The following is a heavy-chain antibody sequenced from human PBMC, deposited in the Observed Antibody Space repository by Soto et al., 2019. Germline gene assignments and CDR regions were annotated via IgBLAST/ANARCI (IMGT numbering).Heavy chain of an antibody. Sequence: GGSLRLSCAASGFTFSNAWMSWVRQAPGKGLEWVGRIKSKTDGGTTDYAAPVKGRFTISRDDSKNTLYLKMNGLKTGDTAVYYCTTGGCSGGSCYWNYYYYYMDVWGKGTTVTVSS. V-gene: IGHV3-15*01. CDR1: GFTFSNAW. D-gene: IGHD2-15*01. J-gene: IGHJ6*03. CDR2: IKSKTDGGTT. CDR3: TTGGCSGGSCYWNYYYYYMDV.